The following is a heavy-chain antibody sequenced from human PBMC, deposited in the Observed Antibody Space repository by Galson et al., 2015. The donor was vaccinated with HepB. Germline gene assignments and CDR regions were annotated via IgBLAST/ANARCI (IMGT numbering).Heavy chain of an antibody. CDR2: ISYDGSNK. V-gene: IGHV3-30-3*01. J-gene: IGHJ4*02. Sequence: SLRLSCAASGFTFSSYAMHWVRQAPGKGLEWVAVISYDGSNKYYADSVKGRFTISRDNSKNTLYLQMNSLRAEDTAVYYCAKELGIAVAGTDYWGQGTPVTVSS. D-gene: IGHD6-19*01. CDR3: AKELGIAVAGTDY. CDR1: GFTFSSYA.